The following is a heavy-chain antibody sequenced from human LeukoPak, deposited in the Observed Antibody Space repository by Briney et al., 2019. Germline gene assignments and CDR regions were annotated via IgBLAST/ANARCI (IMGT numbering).Heavy chain of an antibody. CDR1: GFTFSDYS. CDR2: VGIGSGNT. Sequence: PGGSLRLSCAASGFTFSDYSMNWVRQAPGKGLEWISYVGIGSGNTKYADSVKGRFTISGDSAKNSVFLHMNSLRVEDTAVYYCARDHRYAFDNWGQGTLVTVSS. V-gene: IGHV3-48*04. D-gene: IGHD5-12*01. CDR3: ARDHRYAFDN. J-gene: IGHJ4*02.